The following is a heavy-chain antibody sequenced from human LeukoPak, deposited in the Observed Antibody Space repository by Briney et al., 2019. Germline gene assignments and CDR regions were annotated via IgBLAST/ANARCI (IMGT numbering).Heavy chain of an antibody. CDR2: IYYSGGT. CDR1: GGSISSSSYY. J-gene: IGHJ4*02. V-gene: IGHV4-39*01. D-gene: IGHD6-13*01. CDR3: ARPRKGIAE. Sequence: SETLSLTCTVSGGSISSSSYYWGWIRQPPGKGLEWIGSIYYSGGTYFNPSLKSRVTISVDTSKNQFSLKLSSVTAADTAVYYCARPRKGIAEWGQGTLVTVSS.